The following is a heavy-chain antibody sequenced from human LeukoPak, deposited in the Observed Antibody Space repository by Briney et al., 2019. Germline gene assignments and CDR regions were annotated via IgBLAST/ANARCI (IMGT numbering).Heavy chain of an antibody. V-gene: IGHV4-39*01. CDR2: IYSSGST. CDR3: AKSGGYGLIDY. Sequence: SETLSLTCAVSGASVSGSNYYWGWIRQPPGKGLEWIGNIYSSGSTYYNASLQSRVTISVDTSKNQFSLRLNSVTAADTAMYYCAKSGGYGLIDYWGQGTRVTVSS. D-gene: IGHD1-26*01. CDR1: GASVSGSNYY. J-gene: IGHJ4*02.